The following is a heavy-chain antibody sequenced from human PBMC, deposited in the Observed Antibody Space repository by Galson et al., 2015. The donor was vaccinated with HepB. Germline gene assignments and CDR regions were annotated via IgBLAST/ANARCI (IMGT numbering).Heavy chain of an antibody. V-gene: IGHV4-59*01. CDR2: IYYSGST. CDR3: ARDRVLGRGAFDI. CDR1: GGSISSYY. J-gene: IGHJ3*02. Sequence: TLSLTCTVSGGSISSYYWIWIRQPPGKGLEWIGYIYYSGSTNYNPSLKSRVTISVDTSKNQFSLNLSSVTAADTAVYYCARDRVLGRGAFDIWGQGTMVTVSS. D-gene: IGHD3-10*01.